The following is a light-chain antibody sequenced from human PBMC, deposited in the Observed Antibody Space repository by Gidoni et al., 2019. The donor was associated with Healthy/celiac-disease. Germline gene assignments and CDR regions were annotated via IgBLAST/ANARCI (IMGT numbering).Light chain of an antibody. V-gene: IGKV3-20*01. CDR1: QSVSNGY. CDR2: GAYGAS. Sequence: EFVLTQSPGTLSLSPGERATLSCRASQSVSNGYLAWYQQKPGQSPRLLVYGAYGASTRATGIPDRFSGSGSRTDFTLTISRLEPEDSAVYYCQQYGSLVTFGGGTKVEIK. J-gene: IGKJ4*01. CDR3: QQYGSLVT.